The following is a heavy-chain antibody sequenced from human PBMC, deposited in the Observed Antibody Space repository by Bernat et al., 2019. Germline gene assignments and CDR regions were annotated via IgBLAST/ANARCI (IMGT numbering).Heavy chain of an antibody. Sequence: QVQLVQSGAEVKKPGASVKVSCKASGYTFTGYYMHWVRQAPGQGLEWMGWINPNSGGRNYAQKSQGRVTMTRDTSISTAYMELSRLRSDDTAVYYCARAPRYSYGYWRFDYWGQGTLVTVSS. CDR3: ARAPRYSYGYWRFDY. J-gene: IGHJ4*02. CDR2: INPNSGGR. CDR1: GYTFTGYY. D-gene: IGHD5-18*01. V-gene: IGHV1-2*02.